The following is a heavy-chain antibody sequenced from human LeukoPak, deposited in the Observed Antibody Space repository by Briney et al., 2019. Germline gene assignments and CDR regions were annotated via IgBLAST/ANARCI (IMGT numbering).Heavy chain of an antibody. Sequence: KSSETLSLTCTVSGRSITISGYYWSWIRQPPGKGLEWLGNFQNSATNYYNPPLNSRVTMSVDMSKSQFSLSLSSVPAADTAVYYCASLLGYCDGWRCPAWGTWGQGTLVTVSS. J-gene: IGHJ5*02. V-gene: IGHV4-39*01. D-gene: IGHD5-18*01. CDR2: FQNSATN. CDR3: ASLLGYCDGWRCPAWGT. CDR1: GRSITISGYY.